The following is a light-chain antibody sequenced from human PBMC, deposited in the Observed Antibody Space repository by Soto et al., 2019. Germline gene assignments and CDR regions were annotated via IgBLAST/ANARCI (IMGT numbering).Light chain of an antibody. Sequence: QSALTQPASVSGSPGQSITISCTGTSSDVGGYNYVSWYQQHPGKAPKLMIYDGSNRPSGVSNRFSGSKSGNTASLTISVLQAEDEADYYRSSYTSSSTPVFAGGTKLTVL. CDR1: SSDVGGYNY. J-gene: IGLJ2*01. CDR2: DGS. CDR3: SSYTSSSTPV. V-gene: IGLV2-14*01.